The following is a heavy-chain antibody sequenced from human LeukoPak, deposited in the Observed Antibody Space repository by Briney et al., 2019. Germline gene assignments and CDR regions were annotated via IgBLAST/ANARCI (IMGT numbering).Heavy chain of an antibody. J-gene: IGHJ4*02. Sequence: GGSLRLSCAASGFTFSDYYMNWIRQAPGKGLEWISFISNSGSTVYYADSVKGRFTMSRDNAENSLYLQMNSLRVEDTAVYYCARKLSGCYFDYWGQGTLVTVSS. D-gene: IGHD1-26*01. CDR3: ARKLSGCYFDY. CDR1: GFTFSDYY. V-gene: IGHV3-11*01. CDR2: ISNSGSTV.